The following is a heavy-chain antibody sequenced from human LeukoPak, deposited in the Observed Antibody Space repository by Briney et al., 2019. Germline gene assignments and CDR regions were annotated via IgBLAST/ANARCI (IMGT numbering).Heavy chain of an antibody. CDR2: ISVYNGNT. CDR1: GYTFASHG. V-gene: IGHV1-18*01. J-gene: IGHJ4*02. Sequence: ASVKVSCKASGYTFASHGISWVRQAPGQGLEWMGWISVYNGNTNYAQKLQGRVTMTTDTSTNTAYMELRSLRSDDTAMYYCAYGYCSTTNCRSDYWGQGTLVTVSS. D-gene: IGHD2-2*03. CDR3: AYGYCSTTNCRSDY.